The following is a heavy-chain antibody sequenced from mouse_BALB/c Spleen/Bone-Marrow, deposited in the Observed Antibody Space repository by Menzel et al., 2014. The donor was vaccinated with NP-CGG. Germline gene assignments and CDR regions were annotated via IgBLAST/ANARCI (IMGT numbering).Heavy chain of an antibody. CDR1: GYVFSTYW. CDR3: ARSGYGSSYDY. V-gene: IGHV1-80*01. J-gene: IGHJ2*01. CDR2: ICPGDGDT. D-gene: IGHD1-1*01. Sequence: VKLMESGAELVRPGSSVKISCKASGYVFSTYWMNWVKQRPGQGLEWIGQICPGDGDTDYNGKFKGTATLTADKSSSPAYMQLSSLTSEDSAVYFCARSGYGSSYDYWGQGTPLTVSS.